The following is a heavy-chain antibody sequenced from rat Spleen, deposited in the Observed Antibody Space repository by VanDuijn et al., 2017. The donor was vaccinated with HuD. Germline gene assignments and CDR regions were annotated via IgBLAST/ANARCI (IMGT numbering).Heavy chain of an antibody. CDR1: GFTFSDYY. V-gene: IGHV5-29*01. CDR3: ARRGLEWSFDY. J-gene: IGHJ2*01. CDR2: ISYDGSST. D-gene: IGHD4-2*01. Sequence: EVQLVESDGGLVQPGRSLKLSCAASGFTFSDYYMAWVRQAPTKGLEWVATISYDGSSTYYRDSVKGRFTISRDNAKSTLYLQRDSLRSEDTATYYGARRGLEWSFDYWGKGVMVTVSS.